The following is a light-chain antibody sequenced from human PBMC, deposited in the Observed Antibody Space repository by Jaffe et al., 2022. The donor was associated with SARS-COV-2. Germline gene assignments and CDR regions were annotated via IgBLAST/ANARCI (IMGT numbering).Light chain of an antibody. J-gene: IGKJ5*01. CDR3: HQTSDLPIT. V-gene: IGKV6D-21*02. Sequence: EIVLTQSPDLQSVTPKEKVTITCRASQSIASSLHWYQQKPDQSPKLLIKYASQPISGVPSRFSGSGSGTDFTLTIDSLEAEDAAAYYCHQTSDLPITFGQGTRLEIK. CDR2: YAS. CDR1: QSIASS.